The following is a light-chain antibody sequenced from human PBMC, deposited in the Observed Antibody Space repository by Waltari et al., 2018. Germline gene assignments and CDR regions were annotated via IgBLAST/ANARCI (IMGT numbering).Light chain of an antibody. CDR2: KAS. CDR1: QGISSY. J-gene: IGKJ4*01. V-gene: IGKV1-9*01. CDR3: QQHNSNPPT. Sequence: DIQITQSPSALSACVGDRVTITCRASQGISSYLAWYQQKPGKAPKLLIYKASTLQSGVPSRFSGSGSGTDFTLTISSLQPEDFATYYCQQHNSNPPTFGGGTKVEIK.